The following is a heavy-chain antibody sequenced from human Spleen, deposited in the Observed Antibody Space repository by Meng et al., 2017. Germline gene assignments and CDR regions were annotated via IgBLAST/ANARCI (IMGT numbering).Heavy chain of an antibody. D-gene: IGHD7-27*01. J-gene: IGHJ2*01. V-gene: IGHV3-48*03. Sequence: GESLKTSWAASGFSVSLYEMIWVRQAPGKGLEWVSYIGGSDGSIFYAESVKGRFTISRDNTKNSLFLQMNSLRAEDTAVYYCARGLRNWGAYLWYFDLWGRGTLVTVSS. CDR3: ARGLRNWGAYLWYFDL. CDR1: GFSVSLYE. CDR2: IGGSDGSI.